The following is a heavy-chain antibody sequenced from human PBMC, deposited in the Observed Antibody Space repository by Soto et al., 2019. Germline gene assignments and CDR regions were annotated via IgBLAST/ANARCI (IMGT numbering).Heavy chain of an antibody. Sequence: EVQLVESGGGLVKPGGSLRLSCAASGFTFSSYTMNWVRQAPGKGLEWVSSISRSSSYIYFADSVKGRFTISRDNAKNSLYLQMYSLRAEDTAVYYCGAATGAYWGQGTLVTVSS. V-gene: IGHV3-21*01. D-gene: IGHD2-15*01. J-gene: IGHJ4*02. CDR3: GAATGAY. CDR2: ISRSSSYI. CDR1: GFTFSSYT.